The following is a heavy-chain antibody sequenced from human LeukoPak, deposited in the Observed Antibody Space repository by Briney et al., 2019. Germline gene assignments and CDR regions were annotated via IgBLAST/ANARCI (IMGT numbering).Heavy chain of an antibody. CDR3: ASRITMVRGVIGNSWFDP. V-gene: IGHV1-69*13. J-gene: IGHJ5*02. CDR2: IIPIFGTA. D-gene: IGHD3-10*01. Sequence: SVKVSCKASGGTFSSYAISWVRQAPGQGLEWMGGIIPIFGTANYAQKFQGRVTITADESTSTAYMELSSLRSEDTAVYYCASRITMVRGVIGNSWFDPWGQGTLVTVSS. CDR1: GGTFSSYA.